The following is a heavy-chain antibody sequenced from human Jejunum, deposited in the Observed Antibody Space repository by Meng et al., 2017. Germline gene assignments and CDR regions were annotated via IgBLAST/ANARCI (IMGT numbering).Heavy chain of an antibody. CDR3: ASRNCSGGGGYLGRRSHFDY. V-gene: IGHV1-8*01. Sequence: ASVLVFCKASGYFSSSYDTNWVRQATGQGLEWMGWMNPTSGNTGYAQKSQGRVTMTRNTSTDTTYMELSSLTSEDTAMYYCASRNCSGGGGYLGRRSHFDYWGQGSLVTVSS. D-gene: IGHD2-15*01. CDR1: GYFSSSYD. CDR2: MNPTSGNT. J-gene: IGHJ4*02.